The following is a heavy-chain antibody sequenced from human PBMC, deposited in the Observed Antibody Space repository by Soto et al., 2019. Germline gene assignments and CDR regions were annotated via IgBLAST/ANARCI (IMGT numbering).Heavy chain of an antibody. CDR1: AFTAGMYA. CDR3: AKMTSGSYGRNYGMGV. CDR2: LPERGSSP. Sequence: AYAFTAGMYAVRWVSQPAGEGLEWVSALPERGSSPSYADSVKGRSTITRDNSKNSLYLQMNSLRAEDTAVYYCAKMTSGSYGRNYGMGVWGQGTTVTVSS. J-gene: IGHJ6*02. V-gene: IGHV3-23*01. D-gene: IGHD5-18*01.